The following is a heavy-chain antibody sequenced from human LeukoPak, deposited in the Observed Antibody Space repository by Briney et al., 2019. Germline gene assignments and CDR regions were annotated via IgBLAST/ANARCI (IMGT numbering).Heavy chain of an antibody. J-gene: IGHJ5*02. CDR1: GGSFSGYY. CDR3: ARGRTDVLLWFGELLNPNWFDP. Sequence: SETLSLTCAVYGGSFSGYYWSWIRQPPGKGLEWIGEINHSGSTNYNPSLKSRATISVDTSKNQFSLKLSSVTAADTAVYYCARGRTDVLLWFGELLNPNWFDPWGQGTLVTVSS. D-gene: IGHD3-10*01. CDR2: INHSGST. V-gene: IGHV4-34*01.